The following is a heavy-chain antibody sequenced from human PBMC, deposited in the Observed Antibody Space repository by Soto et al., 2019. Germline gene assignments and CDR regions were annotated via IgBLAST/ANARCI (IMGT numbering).Heavy chain of an antibody. CDR3: AREFSGSSWFAAPKYYFDY. J-gene: IGHJ4*02. Sequence: SETLSLTCAVYGVSFSGYYWSWIRQPPGKGLEWIGEINHSGSTNYNPSLKSRVTISVDTSKNQFSLKLSSVTAADTAVYYCAREFSGSSWFAAPKYYFDYWGQGTLVTVSS. CDR1: GVSFSGYY. D-gene: IGHD6-13*01. CDR2: INHSGST. V-gene: IGHV4-34*01.